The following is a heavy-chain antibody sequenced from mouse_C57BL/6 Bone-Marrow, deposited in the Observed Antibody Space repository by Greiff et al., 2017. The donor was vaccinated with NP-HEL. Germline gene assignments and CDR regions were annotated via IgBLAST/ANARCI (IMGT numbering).Heavy chain of an antibody. D-gene: IGHD1-1*01. CDR2: IDPEDGET. CDR3: ARWVITTVVAPYYFDY. Sequence: VQLQQSGPELVKPGASVKISCKASGYSFTSYYMHWVKQRTEQGLEWIGRIDPEDGETKYAPKFQGKATITADTSSNTAYLQLSSLTSEDTAVYYCARWVITTVVAPYYFDYWGQGTTLTVSS. CDR1: GYSFTSYY. V-gene: IGHV14-2*01. J-gene: IGHJ2*01.